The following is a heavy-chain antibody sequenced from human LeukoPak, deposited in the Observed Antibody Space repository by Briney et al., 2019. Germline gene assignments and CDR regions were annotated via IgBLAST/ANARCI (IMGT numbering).Heavy chain of an antibody. V-gene: IGHV4-31*03. D-gene: IGHD5-12*01. J-gene: IGHJ4*02. Sequence: SETLSLTCTVSSHSFRRVGYFWTWIRQHPWKGLEWIGYVYYSGRTSYNPSLTSRVTISVDTSKSQFSLKLSSVTAADTAVYYCARGRGYDLSFDFWGQGILVTVSS. CDR2: VYYSGRT. CDR3: ARGRGYDLSFDF. CDR1: SHSFRRVGYF.